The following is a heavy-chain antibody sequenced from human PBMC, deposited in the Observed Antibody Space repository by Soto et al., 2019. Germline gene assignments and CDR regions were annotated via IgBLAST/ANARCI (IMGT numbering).Heavy chain of an antibody. V-gene: IGHV3-30-3*01. CDR1: GFTFSSYA. Sequence: QVHLVESGGGVVQPGRSLRLSCAASGFTFSSYAMHWVRQAPGKWLEWVAVISYDGSNNYYAASVKGRFTISRDNSKDTLYLQMYSLGAGDTAVYYCAKDFPFDGSGYWVCWGQGTLVAV. CDR3: AKDFPFDGSGYWVC. D-gene: IGHD3-22*01. CDR2: ISYDGSNN. J-gene: IGHJ4*02.